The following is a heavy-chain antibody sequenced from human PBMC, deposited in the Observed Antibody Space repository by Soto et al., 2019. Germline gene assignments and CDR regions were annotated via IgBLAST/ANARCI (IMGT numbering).Heavy chain of an antibody. D-gene: IGHD6-13*01. CDR2: IYYSGST. J-gene: IGHJ3*02. CDR3: ASRYRSAFAI. CDR1: GGSISSYY. V-gene: IGHV4-59*08. Sequence: QVQLQESGPGLVKPSETLSLTCTVSGGSISSYYWSWIRQPPGKGLEWIGYIYYSGSTNYNPSLPSRVTLSVAPSTYQFSLKLSSVSAADTAVYYFASRYRSAFAIWGQGTMVTVSS.